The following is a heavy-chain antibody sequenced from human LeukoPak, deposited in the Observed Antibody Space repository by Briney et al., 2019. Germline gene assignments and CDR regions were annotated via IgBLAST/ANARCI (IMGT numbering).Heavy chain of an antibody. CDR3: ARGRIVGGNDAFDI. CDR2: INHSGST. CDR1: GGSFSGYY. Sequence: SETLSLTCAVYGGSFSGYYCSWIRQPPGKGLEWIGEINHSGSTNYNPSLKSRVTISVDTSKNQFSLKLSSVTAADTAVYYCARGRIVGGNDAFDIWGQGTMVTVSS. D-gene: IGHD1-26*01. J-gene: IGHJ3*02. V-gene: IGHV4-34*01.